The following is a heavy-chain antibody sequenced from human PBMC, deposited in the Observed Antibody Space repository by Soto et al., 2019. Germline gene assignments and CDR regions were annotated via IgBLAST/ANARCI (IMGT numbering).Heavy chain of an antibody. CDR1: GGSFSGYY. J-gene: IGHJ4*02. V-gene: IGHV4-34*01. D-gene: IGHD2-21*02. CDR3: ARQRTSVVTQAYFDV. Sequence: SETLSLTCAVYGGSFSGYYWSWIRQPPGKGLEWIGEINHSGSTNYNPSLKSRVTISVDTSKDQFSLKLKSVTAADTALYFCARQRTSVVTQAYFDVWGPGSLVTVSS. CDR2: INHSGST.